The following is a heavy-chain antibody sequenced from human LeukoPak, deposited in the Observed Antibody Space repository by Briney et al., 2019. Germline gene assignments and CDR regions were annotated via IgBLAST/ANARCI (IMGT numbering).Heavy chain of an antibody. D-gene: IGHD2-15*01. CDR1: GLTFSTSG. CDR3: ARDRWPDY. CDR2: ISSSSSYI. Sequence: GGSLRLSCTASGLTFSTSGFNWVRQAPGKGLEWVSSISSSSSYIYYADSVQGRFTISRDNAKNSLYLQMNSLRAEDTAVYYCARDRWPDYWGQGTLVTVSS. V-gene: IGHV3-21*01. J-gene: IGHJ4*02.